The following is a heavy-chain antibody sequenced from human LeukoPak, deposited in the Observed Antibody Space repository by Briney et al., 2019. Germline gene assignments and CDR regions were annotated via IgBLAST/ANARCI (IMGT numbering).Heavy chain of an antibody. Sequence: GGSLRLSCAASGFTFSSYAMSWVRQAPGKGLEWVSAISGSGGSTYYADSVKGRFTISRDNSKNTLYLQMNSLRAEDTAVYYCAKDSRMVRGVHTPKFDYWGQGTLVTVSS. CDR2: ISGSGGST. CDR3: AKDSRMVRGVHTPKFDY. V-gene: IGHV3-23*01. J-gene: IGHJ4*02. D-gene: IGHD3-10*01. CDR1: GFTFSSYA.